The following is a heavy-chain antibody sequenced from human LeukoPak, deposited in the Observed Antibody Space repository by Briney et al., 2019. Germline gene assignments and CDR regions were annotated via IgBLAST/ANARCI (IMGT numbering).Heavy chain of an antibody. V-gene: IGHV1-24*01. CDR2: FDPEDGET. Sequence: ASVKVSCKVSGYTLTELSMHWVRQAPGKGLEWMGGFDPEDGETIYAQKFQGRVTMTEDTSTDTAYMELSSLRSEDTAVYYCATRLAYCGGDCYSAEYFQHWGRGTLVTVSS. CDR1: GYTLTELS. J-gene: IGHJ1*01. CDR3: ATRLAYCGGDCYSAEYFQH. D-gene: IGHD2-21*02.